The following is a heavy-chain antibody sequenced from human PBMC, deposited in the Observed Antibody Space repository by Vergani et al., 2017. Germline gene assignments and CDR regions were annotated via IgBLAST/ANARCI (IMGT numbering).Heavy chain of an antibody. J-gene: IGHJ6*03. CDR2: MNPNSGNT. CDR1: GYTFTSYD. V-gene: IGHV1-8*01. D-gene: IGHD6-13*01. Sequence: QVPLVQSGAEVKKPGASVTVSCKASGYTFTSYDINWVRQATGQGLEWMGWMNPNSGNTGYAQKFQGRVTMTRNTSISTAYMELSSLRSEDTAVYYCARGATAAAGPDYYYYYYMDVWGKGTTVTVSS. CDR3: ARGATAAAGPDYYYYYYMDV.